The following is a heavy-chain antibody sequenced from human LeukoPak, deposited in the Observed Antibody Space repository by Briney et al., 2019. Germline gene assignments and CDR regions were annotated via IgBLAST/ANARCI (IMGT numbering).Heavy chain of an antibody. J-gene: IGHJ5*02. D-gene: IGHD2-2*01. CDR3: AIVLASVPAFYLDP. Sequence: ASVRVSCTSSVYTFTVYYMHWVRQAPGQGLEWMGWINPNSGGTNYAQKFQGRVTMTRDTSISTAYMELSRLRSDDTAVYYCAIVLASVPAFYLDPWGQGTLVTVSS. V-gene: IGHV1-2*02. CDR1: VYTFTVYY. CDR2: INPNSGGT.